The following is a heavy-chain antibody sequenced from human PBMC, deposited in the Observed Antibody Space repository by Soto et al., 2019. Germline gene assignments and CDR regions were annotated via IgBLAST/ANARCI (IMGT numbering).Heavy chain of an antibody. CDR2: ISSSGDGT. V-gene: IGHV3-23*01. Sequence: EVQLLESGGGLVQPGGSLRLSCAASGFTFSSYALSWVRQAPGKGLEWVSAISSSGDGTYYADSVKGRFTISRDNSKNTFFPQMNRLRAEDTAVYCCAKDKGCSTPTGHCNAFDILSQGTMVTVTS. J-gene: IGHJ3*02. D-gene: IGHD2-2*01. CDR3: AKDKGCSTPTGHCNAFDI. CDR1: GFTFSSYA.